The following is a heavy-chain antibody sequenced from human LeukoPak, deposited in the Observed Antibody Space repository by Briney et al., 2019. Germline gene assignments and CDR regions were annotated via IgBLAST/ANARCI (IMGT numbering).Heavy chain of an antibody. CDR2: IIPIFGTA. V-gene: IGHV1-69*13. Sequence: ASVKVSCKASGGTFSSYAISWVRQAPGQGLEWMGGIIPIFGTANYAQKFQGRVTITADESTSTAYMELSSLRSEDTAVYYCARTTVAAYYYYYYMDVWGKGTTVTVPS. CDR3: ARTTVAAYYYYYYMDV. D-gene: IGHD4-23*01. CDR1: GGTFSSYA. J-gene: IGHJ6*03.